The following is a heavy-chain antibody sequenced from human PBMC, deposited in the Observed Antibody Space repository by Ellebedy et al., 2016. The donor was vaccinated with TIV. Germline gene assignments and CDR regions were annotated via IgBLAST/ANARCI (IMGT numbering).Heavy chain of an antibody. CDR1: GFTFNNYA. CDR2: ISGSGGST. CDR3: ARDRVLAGPSDY. Sequence: GESLKISCAASGFTFNNYAMSWVRQAPGKGLEWVSAISGSGGSTYYADSVKGRFTISRDNSKNTLYLQMNSLRVEDTAVYYCARDRVLAGPSDYWGQGTLVTVSS. V-gene: IGHV3-23*01. J-gene: IGHJ4*02. D-gene: IGHD2-8*02.